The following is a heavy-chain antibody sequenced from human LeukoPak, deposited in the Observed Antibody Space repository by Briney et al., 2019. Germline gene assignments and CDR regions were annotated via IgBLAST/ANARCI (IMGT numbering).Heavy chain of an antibody. V-gene: IGHV3-30*02. J-gene: IGHJ4*02. Sequence: GGSLRLSCAASGFDLSRNGMHWVRQAPGKGLEWVSFIRYDGSKTFYGDSVTGRFTISRDNSKNTVYLQMSSLRAEDTAIYYCAKDRGDAANRYFDYWGQGTLVTVSS. CDR3: AKDRGDAANRYFDY. CDR1: GFDLSRNG. CDR2: IRYDGSKT. D-gene: IGHD4-17*01.